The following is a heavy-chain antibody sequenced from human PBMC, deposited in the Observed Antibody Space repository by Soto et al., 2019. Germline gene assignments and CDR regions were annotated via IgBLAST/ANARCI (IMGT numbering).Heavy chain of an antibody. CDR2: INHSGST. D-gene: IGHD6-6*01. CDR3: ARGGLAARPRSYYYMDV. CDR1: GGSFSGYY. Sequence: TSETLSLTCAVYGGSFSGYYWSWIRQPPGKGLEWIGEINHSGSTNYNPSLKSRVTISVDTSKNQFSLKLSSVTAADTAVYYCARGGLAARPRSYYYMDVWGKGTTVTVSS. V-gene: IGHV4-34*01. J-gene: IGHJ6*03.